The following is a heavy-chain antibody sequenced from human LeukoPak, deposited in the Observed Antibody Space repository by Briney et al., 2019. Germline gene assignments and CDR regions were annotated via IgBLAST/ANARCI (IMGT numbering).Heavy chain of an antibody. CDR1: GYTLTELS. Sequence: APVKVSCKVSGYTLTELSMHWVRQAPGKGLEWMGGFDPEDGETIYAQKFQGRVTMTEDTSTDTAYMELSSLRSEDTAVYYCATAPKFALVVMKLPFDYWGQGTLVTVSS. V-gene: IGHV1-24*01. CDR2: FDPEDGET. J-gene: IGHJ4*02. CDR3: ATAPKFALVVMKLPFDY. D-gene: IGHD3-22*01.